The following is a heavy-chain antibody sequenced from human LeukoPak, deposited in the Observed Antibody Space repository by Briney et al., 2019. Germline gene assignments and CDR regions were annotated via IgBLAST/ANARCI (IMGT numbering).Heavy chain of an antibody. V-gene: IGHV4-39*01. D-gene: IGHD2/OR15-2a*01. Sequence: PSETLSLTCTVSGGSISSSSYYWGWIRQPPGKGLEWIGGIYYSGSTYYNPSLKSRVTISVDTSKNQFSLKLSSVTAADTAVYYCARHQRENHFDYWGQGTLVTVFS. CDR2: IYYSGST. CDR1: GGSISSSSYY. CDR3: ARHQRENHFDY. J-gene: IGHJ4*02.